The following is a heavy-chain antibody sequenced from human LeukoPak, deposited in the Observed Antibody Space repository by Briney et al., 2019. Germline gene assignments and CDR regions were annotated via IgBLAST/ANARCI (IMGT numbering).Heavy chain of an antibody. CDR1: GFTFSSYG. Sequence: GGSLRLSCAASGFTFSSYGMHWVRQAPGKGLEWVASIRYDGNNKYYADSVKGRFTISRDNSKNTLYVQMNSLRAEDTAVYYCAKDHVLLWFGELDYWGQGTLVTVSS. D-gene: IGHD3-10*01. CDR3: AKDHVLLWFGELDY. V-gene: IGHV3-30*02. CDR2: IRYDGNNK. J-gene: IGHJ4*02.